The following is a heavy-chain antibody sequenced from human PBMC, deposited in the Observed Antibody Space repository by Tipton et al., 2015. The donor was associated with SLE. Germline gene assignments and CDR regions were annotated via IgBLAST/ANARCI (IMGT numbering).Heavy chain of an antibody. CDR2: IYTSGST. J-gene: IGHJ6*02. D-gene: IGHD6-13*01. CDR3: AREAAYYYGMDV. V-gene: IGHV4-39*07. CDR1: GGSISSSSYY. Sequence: TLSLTCTVSGGSISSSSYYWGWIRQPPGKGLEWIGSIYTSGSTNYNPSLKSRVTMSVDTSKNQFSLKLSSVTAADTAVYYCAREAAYYYGMDVWGQGTTVTVSS.